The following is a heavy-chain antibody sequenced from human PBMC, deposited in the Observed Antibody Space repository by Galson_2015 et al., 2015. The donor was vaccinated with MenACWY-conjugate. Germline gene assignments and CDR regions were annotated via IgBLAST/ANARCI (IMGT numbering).Heavy chain of an antibody. CDR2: IYPGDSDT. J-gene: IGHJ4*02. Sequence: QSGAEVKKPGESLKISCKGSVYTFTSNWIGWVRQMPGKGLEWMGIIYPGDSDTRYTPSFQGHVTISADKSINTAYLQWGSLEASDTAMYYCARQGFGSSSLDYWGQGTLVTVSS. CDR1: VYTFTSNW. V-gene: IGHV5-51*01. D-gene: IGHD6-6*01. CDR3: ARQGFGSSSLDY.